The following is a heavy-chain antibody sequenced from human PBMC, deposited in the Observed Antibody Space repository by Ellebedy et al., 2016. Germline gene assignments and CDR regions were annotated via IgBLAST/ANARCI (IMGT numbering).Heavy chain of an antibody. V-gene: IGHV3-23*01. Sequence: GGSLRLXXVASGFTFGNFFMSWVRQAPGGGLEWFSTIRGGGDTTVSADSVKGRFTISRDNFRNTLYLQMNSLRAEDTAVYYCYYGHYSGSWGQGTLVTVSS. CDR2: IRGGGDTT. CDR1: GFTFGNFF. CDR3: YYGHYSGS. D-gene: IGHD4-17*01. J-gene: IGHJ4*02.